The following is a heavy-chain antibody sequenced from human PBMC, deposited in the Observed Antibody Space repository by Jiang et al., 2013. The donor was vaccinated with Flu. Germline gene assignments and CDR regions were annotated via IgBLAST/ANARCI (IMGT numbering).Heavy chain of an antibody. J-gene: IGHJ3*02. V-gene: IGHV3-9*01. Sequence: VQLVESGGGLVQPGRSLRLSCAASGFTFDDYAMHWVRQAPGKGLEWVSGISWNSGSIGYADSVKGRFTISRDNAKNSLYLQMNSLRAEDTALYYCAKGVDSSSSSPAFDIWGPRDNGHRLF. CDR1: GFTFDDYA. CDR3: AKGVDSSSSSPAFDI. D-gene: IGHD6-6*01. CDR2: ISWNSGSI.